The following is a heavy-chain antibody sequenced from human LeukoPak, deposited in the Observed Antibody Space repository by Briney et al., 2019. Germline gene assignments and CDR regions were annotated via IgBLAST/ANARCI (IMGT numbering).Heavy chain of an antibody. CDR3: ARDLDSSSWYVGYGMDV. D-gene: IGHD6-13*01. CDR2: IWYDGSNK. V-gene: IGHV3-33*01. CDR1: GFTFSTSG. J-gene: IGHJ6*02. Sequence: PGGSLRLSCAASGFTFSTSGMHWVRQAPGKGLEWVAVIWYDGSNKHYAESVKGRFSISRDNSKSTLYLQMNSLRAEDTAVYYCARDLDSSSWYVGYGMDVWGQGTTVTVSS.